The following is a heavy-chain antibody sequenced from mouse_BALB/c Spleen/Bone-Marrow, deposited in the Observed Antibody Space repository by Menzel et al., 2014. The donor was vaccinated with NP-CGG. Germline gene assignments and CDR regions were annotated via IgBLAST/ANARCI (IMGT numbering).Heavy chain of an antibody. CDR3: ARRAARATGFAY. CDR2: IDPENGDT. V-gene: IGHV14-4*02. CDR1: GFNIKDYY. Sequence: VQLQQSGAELVRSGASVKLSCTASGFNIKDYYMHWVKQRPEQGLEWIGWIDPENGDTEYAPKFQGKATMTADTSSNTAYLQLSSLTSEDTAVYYCARRAARATGFAYWGQGTLVTVSA. D-gene: IGHD3-1*01. J-gene: IGHJ3*01.